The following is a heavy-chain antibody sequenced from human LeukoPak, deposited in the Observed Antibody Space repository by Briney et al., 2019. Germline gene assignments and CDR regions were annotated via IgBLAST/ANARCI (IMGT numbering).Heavy chain of an antibody. Sequence: ASVKVSCKASGYTFTSYGVAWLRQVPGQGLEWMGWINPNSGGTNYAQKFQGRVTMTRDTSISTAYMELSRLRSDDTAVYYCARDGDGYNFGYYWGQGTLVTVSS. V-gene: IGHV1-2*02. D-gene: IGHD5-24*01. CDR3: ARDGDGYNFGYY. CDR2: INPNSGGT. CDR1: GYTFTSYG. J-gene: IGHJ4*02.